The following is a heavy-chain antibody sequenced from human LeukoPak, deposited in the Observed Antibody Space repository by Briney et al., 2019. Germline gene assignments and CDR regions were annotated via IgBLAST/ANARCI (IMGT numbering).Heavy chain of an antibody. J-gene: IGHJ4*02. Sequence: SVKVSCKASGGTFSSYAISWVRQAPGQGLEWMGGIIPIFGTANYAQKFQGRVTITADESTSTAYMELSSLRAEDTAVYYCAKLYGSGSPDYWGQGTLVTVSS. V-gene: IGHV1-69*13. CDR2: IIPIFGTA. CDR1: GGTFSSYA. CDR3: AKLYGSGSPDY. D-gene: IGHD3-10*01.